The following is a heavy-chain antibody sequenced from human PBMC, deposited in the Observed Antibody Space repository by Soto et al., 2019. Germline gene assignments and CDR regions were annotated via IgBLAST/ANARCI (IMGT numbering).Heavy chain of an antibody. V-gene: IGHV3-30-3*01. CDR2: IAYDGSNA. Sequence: QVQLVESGGGVVQPGGSLRLSCAASGFTFRNYAMHWVRQAPGKGLECLAVIAYDGSNAFYRDSVKGRFTISRDNSKNPRYLHMNRLRSEDKGVYYCARGDREDILVVVGARPGEYGIDIWGQGTTVTVSS. D-gene: IGHD2-15*01. CDR3: ARGDREDILVVVGARPGEYGIDI. J-gene: IGHJ6*02. CDR1: GFTFRNYA.